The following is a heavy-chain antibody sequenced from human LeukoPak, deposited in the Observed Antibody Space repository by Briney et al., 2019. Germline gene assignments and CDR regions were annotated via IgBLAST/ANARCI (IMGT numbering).Heavy chain of an antibody. CDR3: ARVRGYFDY. CDR1: GLSISTSW. CDR2: IKKDGSKK. V-gene: IGHV3-7*03. Sequence: GGSLRLSCVASGLSISTSWMSWVRQSPGKGLEWLASIKKDGSKKYYVDSVRGRFTISRDNGENSVFLEMNNLRVDDTAVYYCARVRGYFDYWGQGTRVTVSS. J-gene: IGHJ4*02.